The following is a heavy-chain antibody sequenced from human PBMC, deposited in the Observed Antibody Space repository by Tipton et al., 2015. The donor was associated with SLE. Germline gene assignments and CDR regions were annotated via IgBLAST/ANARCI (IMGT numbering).Heavy chain of an antibody. D-gene: IGHD6-13*01. J-gene: IGHJ4*02. CDR2: ISAYNGNT. CDR3: ARDPLRMAAAGTHFDY. Sequence: QVQLVQSGVEVKKPGASVKVSCKASGYTFTSYGVSWVRQAPGQGLEWMGWISAYNGNTNYAQKLQGRVTMTTDTSTSTAYMELRSLRSDDTAVYYCARDPLRMAAAGTHFDYGGQGTLVTVSS. V-gene: IGHV1-18*01. CDR1: GYTFTSYG.